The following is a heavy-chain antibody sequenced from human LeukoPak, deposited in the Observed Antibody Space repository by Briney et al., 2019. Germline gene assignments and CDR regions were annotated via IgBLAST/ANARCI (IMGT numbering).Heavy chain of an antibody. CDR3: ARLWRAAIDY. J-gene: IGHJ4*02. CDR1: GGSFSGYY. D-gene: IGHD1-1*01. V-gene: IGHV4-34*01. Sequence: SETLSLTCAVYGGSFSGYYWSWIRQPPGKGLEWIGEINHSGSTNYNPSLKSRVTISVDTSKNQFSLKLTSVTAADTAVYYCARLWRAAIDYGGQGTLVTVSS. CDR2: INHSGST.